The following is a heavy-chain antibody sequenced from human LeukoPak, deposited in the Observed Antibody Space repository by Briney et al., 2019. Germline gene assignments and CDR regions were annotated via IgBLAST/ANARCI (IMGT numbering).Heavy chain of an antibody. CDR1: GFTFTNYA. D-gene: IGHD1-26*01. J-gene: IGHJ4*02. Sequence: PGGSLRLSCAASGFTFTNYAMTWVRQAPGKGLEWVSYISSSGSTIYYADSVKGRFTISRDNAKNTLYLQMNSLRAEDTAVYYCARGWEGYFNYWGQGTLVTVSS. CDR3: ARGWEGYFNY. V-gene: IGHV3-48*04. CDR2: ISSSGSTI.